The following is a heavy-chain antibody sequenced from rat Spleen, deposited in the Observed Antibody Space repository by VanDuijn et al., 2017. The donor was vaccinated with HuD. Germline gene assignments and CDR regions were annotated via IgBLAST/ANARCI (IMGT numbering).Heavy chain of an antibody. CDR3: VRGSAYFDY. J-gene: IGHJ2*01. V-gene: IGHV2-15*01. CDR2: MWSGGRT. CDR1: GFSLTSNS. Sequence: QVQLKESGPGLVQPSQTLSLTCTVSGFSLTSNSVSWVRQPPGKGLEWIGAMWSGGRTDYNSAVKSRLSISRDTSKSQVFLEMNSLQTEDTAMFFCVRGSAYFDYWGQGVMVTVSS.